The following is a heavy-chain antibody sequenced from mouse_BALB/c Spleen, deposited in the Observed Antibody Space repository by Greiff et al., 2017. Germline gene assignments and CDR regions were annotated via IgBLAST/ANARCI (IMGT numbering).Heavy chain of an antibody. V-gene: IGHV3-8*02. CDR2: ISYSGST. J-gene: IGHJ4*01. Sequence: EVQLQESGPSLVKPSQTLSLTCSVTGDSITSGYWNWIRKFPGNKLEYMGYISYSGSTYYNPSLKSRISITRDTSKNQYYLQLNSVTTEDTATYYCARWGMITTGAMDYWGQGTSVTVSS. CDR3: ARWGMITTGAMDY. CDR1: GDSITSGY. D-gene: IGHD2-4*01.